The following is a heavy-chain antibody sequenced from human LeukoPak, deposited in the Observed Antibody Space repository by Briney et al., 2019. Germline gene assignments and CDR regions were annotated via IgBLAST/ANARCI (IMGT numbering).Heavy chain of an antibody. CDR2: IYYSGST. CDR1: GGSINTYY. CDR3: ARDHYTSGWYIRD. V-gene: IGHV4-59*01. Sequence: SETLSLTCTVSGGSINTYYWSWIRQPPGKGREWIGYIYYSGSTNYNPSLKSRVTISIATSKIQFSLKLTSVTAADTAVYYCARDHYTSGWYIRDWGQGTLVTVSS. J-gene: IGHJ4*02. D-gene: IGHD6-19*01.